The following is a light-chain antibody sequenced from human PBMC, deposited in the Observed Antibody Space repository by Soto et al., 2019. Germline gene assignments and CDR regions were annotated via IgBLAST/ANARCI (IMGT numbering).Light chain of an antibody. CDR2: GAS. Sequence: EIVMTQSPATLSVSPGERATLSCRASQSVSSNLAWYQHKPGQAPRLLMYGASTRATSIPVRFSGSGSGTEFTLTISSLQSEVFAVYYCQQYNNWPRTFGQGTKVEIK. V-gene: IGKV3-15*01. CDR1: QSVSSN. J-gene: IGKJ1*01. CDR3: QQYNNWPRT.